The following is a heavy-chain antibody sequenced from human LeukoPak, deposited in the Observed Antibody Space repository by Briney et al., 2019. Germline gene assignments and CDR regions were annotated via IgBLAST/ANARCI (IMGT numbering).Heavy chain of an antibody. CDR3: AKDKPHYGSGSYHY. CDR2: ISYDGSNK. J-gene: IGHJ4*02. CDR1: GFTFSSYG. D-gene: IGHD3-10*01. V-gene: IGHV3-30*18. Sequence: QPGGSLRLSCAASGFTFSSYGMHWVRQAPGKGLEWVAVISYDGSNKYYADSVKGRFTISRDNSKNTLYLQMNSLRAEDTAVYYCAKDKPHYGSGSYHYWGQGTLVTVSS.